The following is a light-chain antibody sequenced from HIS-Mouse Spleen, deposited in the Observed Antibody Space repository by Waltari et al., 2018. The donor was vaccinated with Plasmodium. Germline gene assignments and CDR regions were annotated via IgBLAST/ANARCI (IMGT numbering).Light chain of an antibody. CDR1: ALPKQY. J-gene: IGLJ3*02. V-gene: IGLV3-25*03. CDR3: QSADSSGTPNWV. CDR2: KDS. Sequence: SYELTQPPSVSVSPGQTARITCAGDALPKQYAYWYQQKPGQAPVLVIYKDSDRPSGIPERVSGSSSGTTVTLTISGVQAEDEADYYCQSADSSGTPNWVFGGGTKLTVL.